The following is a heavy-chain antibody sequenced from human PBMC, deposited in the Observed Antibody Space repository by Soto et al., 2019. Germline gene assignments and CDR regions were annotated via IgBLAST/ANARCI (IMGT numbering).Heavy chain of an antibody. Sequence: EVQLLESGGGLVQPGGSLRLSCAASGFTFSSYAMSWGRQAPGKGLEWVSGISGSGGDTYYADSVRGRFTISRDNSKNTLYLQMNSLRAEDTAVYYCARDEWGGSYSTPYYYGMDVWGQGTTVTVSS. J-gene: IGHJ6*02. CDR3: ARDEWGGSYSTPYYYGMDV. V-gene: IGHV3-23*01. CDR1: GFTFSSYA. D-gene: IGHD1-26*01. CDR2: ISGSGGDT.